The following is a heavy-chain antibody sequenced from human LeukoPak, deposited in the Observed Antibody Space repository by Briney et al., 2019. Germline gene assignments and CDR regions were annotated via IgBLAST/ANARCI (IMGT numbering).Heavy chain of an antibody. V-gene: IGHV1-18*01. Sequence: GASVKVSCKASGYTFISYGISWVRQAPGQGLEWMGWISAYNGNTNYAQKLQGRVTMTTDTSTSTAYMGLRSLRSDDTAVYYCARDFPTCSGGSCYSITPGYWGQGTLVTVSS. CDR2: ISAYNGNT. J-gene: IGHJ4*02. CDR3: ARDFPTCSGGSCYSITPGY. D-gene: IGHD2-15*01. CDR1: GYTFISYG.